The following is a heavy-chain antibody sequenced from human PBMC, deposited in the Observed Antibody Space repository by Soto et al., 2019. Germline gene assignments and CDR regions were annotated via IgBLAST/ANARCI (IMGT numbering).Heavy chain of an antibody. CDR1: GGSIGSSSFY. CDR2: IYNSVYT. J-gene: IGHJ4*02. Sequence: SETLSLTCTVSGGSIGSSSFYWGWLRQPPGKGLEWIGSIYNSVYTHYNPSLKSRVTISADTSNNQFSLRLTSVTAADTALYYCARYAGGTMEDHWGQGILVTVSS. CDR3: ARYAGGTMEDH. D-gene: IGHD3-10*01. V-gene: IGHV4-39*01.